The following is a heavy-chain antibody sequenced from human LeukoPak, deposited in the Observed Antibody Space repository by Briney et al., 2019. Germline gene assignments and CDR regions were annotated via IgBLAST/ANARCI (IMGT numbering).Heavy chain of an antibody. CDR1: GFTLSSYA. V-gene: IGHV3-23*01. CDR2: ISGSGGST. D-gene: IGHD3-3*01. CDR3: AKDRITYYDFWSS. Sequence: PGGSLRLSCAASGFTLSSYAMSWVRQAPGKGLEWVSAISGSGGSTYYADSVKGRLTISRDNSKNTLYLQMNSLRAEDTAVYYCAKDRITYYDFWSSWGQGTLVTVSS. J-gene: IGHJ5*02.